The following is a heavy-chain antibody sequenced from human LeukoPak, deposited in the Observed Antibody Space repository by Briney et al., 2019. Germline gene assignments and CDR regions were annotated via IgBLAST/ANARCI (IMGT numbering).Heavy chain of an antibody. D-gene: IGHD6-13*01. J-gene: IGHJ2*01. CDR2: ISYSGST. Sequence: PSETLSLTCTVSGGSISGYYWSWIRQPPGKGLEWVGYISYSGSTNYNPSLKSRVTISVDTSKNQFSLKLSSVTAADTAVYYCARSIAAASWYFDLWGRGTLVTVSS. CDR3: ARSIAAASWYFDL. CDR1: GGSISGYY. V-gene: IGHV4-59*08.